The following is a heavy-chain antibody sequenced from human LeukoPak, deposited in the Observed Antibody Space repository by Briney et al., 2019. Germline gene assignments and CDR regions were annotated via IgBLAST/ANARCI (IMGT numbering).Heavy chain of an antibody. CDR2: ISTYNGDT. J-gene: IGHJ4*02. D-gene: IGHD5-18*01. CDR3: ARGSSYGFSMGY. Sequence: GASVKVSCKASGYTFTSFGINCVPQAPGQGLEWMGWISTYNGDTNYAQKLQDRVTMTTDTSTSTAYMELRSLRSDDTAVYYCARGSSYGFSMGYWGQGTLVTVSS. V-gene: IGHV1-18*01. CDR1: GYTFTSFG.